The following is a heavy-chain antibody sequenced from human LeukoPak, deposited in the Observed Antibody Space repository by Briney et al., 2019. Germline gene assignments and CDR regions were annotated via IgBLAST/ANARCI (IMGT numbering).Heavy chain of an antibody. Sequence: SETLSLTCTVSGGSISSYYWSWIRQPPGKGLEWIGYIYYSGSTNYNPSLKSRVTISVDTSKNQFSLKLSSVTAADTAVYYCARQLWYPHFDYWGQGTLVTVSS. CDR2: IYYSGST. CDR3: ARQLWYPHFDY. D-gene: IGHD5-18*01. J-gene: IGHJ4*02. CDR1: GGSISSYY. V-gene: IGHV4-59*01.